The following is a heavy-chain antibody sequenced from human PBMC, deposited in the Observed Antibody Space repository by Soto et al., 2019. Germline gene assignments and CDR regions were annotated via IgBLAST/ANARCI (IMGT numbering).Heavy chain of an antibody. J-gene: IGHJ5*02. Sequence: QVQLVQSGAEVKEPGSSVNVSCKTSGGTFGNTAVTWVRQVPGQGLEWIGGIVPLFGTANYAQKFRGRVMIPADESTSTAYMDLSCLRSDYTAIYYCARDGDPGYSFWSGPLGGGRFDPWGQGTLVTVSS. CDR3: ARDGDPGYSFWSGPLGGGRFDP. D-gene: IGHD3-3*01. V-gene: IGHV1-69*12. CDR2: IVPLFGTA. CDR1: GGTFGNTA.